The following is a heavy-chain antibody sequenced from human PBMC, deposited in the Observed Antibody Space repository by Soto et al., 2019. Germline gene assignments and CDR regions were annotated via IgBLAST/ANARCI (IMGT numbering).Heavy chain of an antibody. D-gene: IGHD4-17*01. CDR3: ALTVTKLGIGSGQYN. CDR2: ISGSGGST. V-gene: IGHV3-23*01. J-gene: IGHJ4*02. Sequence: EVQLLESGGGLVQPGGSLRLSCAASGFTFSSYAMSWVRQAPGKGLEWVSAISGSGGSTYYADSVKGRFTISRDNSKNTLYLQMNSLRAEDTAVYYCALTVTKLGIGSGQYNWGQGTLVTVSS. CDR1: GFTFSSYA.